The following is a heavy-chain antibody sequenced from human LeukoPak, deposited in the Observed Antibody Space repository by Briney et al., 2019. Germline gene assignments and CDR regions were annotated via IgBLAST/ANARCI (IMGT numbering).Heavy chain of an antibody. CDR2: IYSDGGST. J-gene: IGHJ3*02. CDR1: GFTFSSYW. D-gene: IGHD2-21*01. Sequence: QPGGSLRLSCAASGFTFSSYWMHWVRQGPGKGLVWVSLIYSDGGSTSYADSVKGRFTISRDNAKNSLYLQMNSLRAEDTAVYYCSVFREVFDIWGQGTMVTVSS. CDR3: SVFREVFDI. V-gene: IGHV3-74*01.